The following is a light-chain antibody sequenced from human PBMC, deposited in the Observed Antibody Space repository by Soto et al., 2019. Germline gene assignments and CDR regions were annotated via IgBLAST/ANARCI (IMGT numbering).Light chain of an antibody. V-gene: IGKV3-15*01. J-gene: IGKJ2*01. CDR3: QQYNNWPPYT. Sequence: EIVMTQSPATLSVSPGERATLSCRASQSISSNLAWLQQKPGQAPRLLIYGASTRATGIPARFSGSGSGTEFTLTISSLQSEDFAVYYCQQYNNWPPYTCGQGPKLEIK. CDR1: QSISSN. CDR2: GAS.